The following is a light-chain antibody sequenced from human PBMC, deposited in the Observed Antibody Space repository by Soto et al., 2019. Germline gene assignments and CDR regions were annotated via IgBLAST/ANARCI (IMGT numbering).Light chain of an antibody. CDR1: QTISVW. V-gene: IGKV1-5*03. Sequence: VDVTQSPSTLPGSLGDRVTIPXRASQTISVWFAWYQQQPGXAPKXXXATXSTLKSGGPSRLSGSGSATEFTLTISSLQPDDFAHYYSQHYTIHPEAFAQGTKV. J-gene: IGKJ1*01. CDR2: TXS. CDR3: QHYTIHPEA.